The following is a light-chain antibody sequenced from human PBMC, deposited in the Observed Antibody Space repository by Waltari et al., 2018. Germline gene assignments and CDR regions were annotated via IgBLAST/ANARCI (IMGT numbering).Light chain of an antibody. Sequence: DIQMTQSPSSLSASIGDRVTIICRASQSISTYLNWYQHQPGKAPKLLIFGASNLVSGVPSRFSGRGSGAEFTLTISSLQPEDFVTYYCQQSFNALTFGGGTKVEVK. CDR2: GAS. CDR3: QQSFNALT. J-gene: IGKJ4*01. CDR1: QSISTY. V-gene: IGKV1-39*01.